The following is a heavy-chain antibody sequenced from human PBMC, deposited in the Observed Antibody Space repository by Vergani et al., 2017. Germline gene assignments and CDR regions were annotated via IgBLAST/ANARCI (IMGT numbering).Heavy chain of an antibody. CDR2: IYHSGST. V-gene: IGHV4-38-2*01. CDR1: GHSISSGYY. CDR3: ARQNYYYGMDV. Sequence: QVQLQESGPGLVKPSETLSLTCAVSGHSISSGYYWGWIRQPPGKGLEWIGSIYHSGSTYYNPSLKSRVTISVDTSKNQFSLKLSSVTAADTAVYYCARQNYYYGMDVWGQGTTVTVSS. J-gene: IGHJ6*02.